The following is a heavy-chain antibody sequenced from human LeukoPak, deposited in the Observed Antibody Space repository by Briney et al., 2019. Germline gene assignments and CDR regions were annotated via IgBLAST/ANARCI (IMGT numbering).Heavy chain of an antibody. D-gene: IGHD6-19*01. J-gene: IGHJ3*02. CDR2: IKQDGSEI. CDR1: GFTFSNNW. Sequence: PGGSLRLSCAAPGFTFSNNWMNWVRQAPGKGLEWVANIKQDGSEIYYLDSVKGRFTISRDNARNSVYLQMNSLGAEDTAAYYCASPWSDSGWEIWGQGTMVTVSS. V-gene: IGHV3-7*01. CDR3: ASPWSDSGWEI.